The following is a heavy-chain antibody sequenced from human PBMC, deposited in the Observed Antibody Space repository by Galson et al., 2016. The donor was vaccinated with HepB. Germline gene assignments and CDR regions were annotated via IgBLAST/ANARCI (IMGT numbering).Heavy chain of an antibody. CDR2: ISGTGSRI. J-gene: IGHJ1*01. CDR1: GFNFNDFS. Sequence: SLRLSCAFSGFNFNDFSMNWLRQAPGRGLEWLSYISGTGSRILYADSVKGRFTISKDKAKLSLYLQMSSLRVEDTAVYYCARDLTPRGFSYSFWGQGTLVAVSS. D-gene: IGHD3-10*01. V-gene: IGHV3-48*01. CDR3: ARDLTPRGFSYSF.